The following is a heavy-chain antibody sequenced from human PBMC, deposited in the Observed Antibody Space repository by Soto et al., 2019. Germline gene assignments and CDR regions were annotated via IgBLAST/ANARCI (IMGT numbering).Heavy chain of an antibody. CDR1: GGSFSGYY. D-gene: IGHD3-22*01. J-gene: IGHJ4*02. Sequence: SETLSLTCAVYGGSFSGYYWSWIRQPPGKGLEWIGEINHSGSTNYNPSLKSRVTISVDTSKNQFSLKLSSVTAADTAVYYCARGARCRPNYYDSRGYYHTFDYWGQGTLVTVSS. CDR3: ARGARCRPNYYDSRGYYHTFDY. V-gene: IGHV4-34*01. CDR2: INHSGST.